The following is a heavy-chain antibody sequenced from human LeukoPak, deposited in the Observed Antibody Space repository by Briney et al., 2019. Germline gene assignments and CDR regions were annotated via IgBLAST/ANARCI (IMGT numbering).Heavy chain of an antibody. Sequence: GGSLRLSCAASGFTFSSYGMHWVRQAPGKGLEWVAFIRYDGSNKYYADSVKGRFTISRDNSKNTLYLQMNSLRAEDTAVYYCARAPVAGTWWFFDYWGQGTLVTVSS. V-gene: IGHV3-30*02. D-gene: IGHD6-19*01. CDR3: ARAPVAGTWWFFDY. CDR2: IRYDGSNK. CDR1: GFTFSSYG. J-gene: IGHJ4*02.